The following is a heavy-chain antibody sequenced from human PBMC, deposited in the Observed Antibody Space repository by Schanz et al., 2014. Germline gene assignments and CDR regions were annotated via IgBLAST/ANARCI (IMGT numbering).Heavy chain of an antibody. J-gene: IGHJ4*02. V-gene: IGHV3-23*01. D-gene: IGHD3-16*01. CDR1: GFTFSIYG. CDR2: MIGSGSSV. Sequence: EVQLLESGGGLVQPGGSLRLSCAASGFTFSIYGMIWVRQAPGKGLEWVSRMIGSGSSVFYADSVKGRFTISRDNLKNKGYLQMNRLRAGDTGGYYRAKDGRLTDYGTGSDFDYWGQGTLVAVSS. CDR3: AKDGRLTDYGTGSDFDY.